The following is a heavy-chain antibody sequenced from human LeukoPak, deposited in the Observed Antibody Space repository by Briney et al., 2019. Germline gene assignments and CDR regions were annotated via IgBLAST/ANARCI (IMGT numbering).Heavy chain of an antibody. CDR2: ITGRGTT. Sequence: GGSLRLSCAASGFTFSSYEMNWVRQAPGKGLEWVSYITGRGTTKYADSMKGRFTISRDNAKNSLYLQMNSLRAEDTAVYYCARERVTTGGDAFDNWGQGTLVTVSS. V-gene: IGHV3-48*03. J-gene: IGHJ3*02. CDR3: ARERVTTGGDAFDN. CDR1: GFTFSSYE. D-gene: IGHD4-17*01.